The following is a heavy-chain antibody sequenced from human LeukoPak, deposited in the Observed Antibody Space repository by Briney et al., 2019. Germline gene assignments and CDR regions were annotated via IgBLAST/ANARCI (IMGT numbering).Heavy chain of an antibody. J-gene: IGHJ2*01. CDR3: AGTTVVAYWFFDL. V-gene: IGHV3-48*04. Sequence: GGSLRLSCAASGFTFSSYNMNWVRQAPGKGLEWVSYISSSSSNIYYADSVKGRFTISRDNAKNSLYLQMNSLRAEDTAVYYCAGTTVVAYWFFDLWGRGTLVTVSS. CDR1: GFTFSSYN. CDR2: ISSSSSNI. D-gene: IGHD4-23*01.